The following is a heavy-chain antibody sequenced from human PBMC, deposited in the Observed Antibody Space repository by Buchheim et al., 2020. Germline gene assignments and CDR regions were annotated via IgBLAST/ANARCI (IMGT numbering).Heavy chain of an antibody. J-gene: IGHJ4*02. V-gene: IGHV3-48*03. D-gene: IGHD2-21*01. Sequence: EVQLVESGGGLVQPGRSLRLSCTTSGFTFRDYALSWVRQAPGKGLEWVSYINGNGITIYYADSVKGRFTISRDNAKKSLYLQMNSLRVEDTAVYYCARDSNPYYFDSWGQGAL. CDR3: ARDSNPYYFDS. CDR2: INGNGITI. CDR1: GFTFRDYA.